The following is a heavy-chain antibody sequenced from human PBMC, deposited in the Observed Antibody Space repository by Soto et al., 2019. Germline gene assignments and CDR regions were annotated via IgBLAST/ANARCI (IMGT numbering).Heavy chain of an antibody. CDR3: ARDLFWSDYCYFDY. D-gene: IGHD3-3*01. CDR2: IDPNDSET. CDR1: GYSFTSHW. Sequence: GESLKISCQGSGYSFTSHWIGWVRQMPGKGLEWMGIIDPNDSETRYSPSFQGQVTISVDKSTSTAYLQWSSLKASDTAMYYCARDLFWSDYCYFDYWGQGALVTVSS. V-gene: IGHV5-51*01. J-gene: IGHJ4*02.